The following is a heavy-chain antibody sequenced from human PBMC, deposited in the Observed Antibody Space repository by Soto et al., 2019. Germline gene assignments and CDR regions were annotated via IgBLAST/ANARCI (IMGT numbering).Heavy chain of an antibody. CDR2: INAVNGNR. CDR3: ARDFNWAPDY. V-gene: IGHV1-3*01. Sequence: AAVKVSCKACGYTFTSYAMHWVRQAPGQRLEWMGWINAVNGNRKYSQRFQGRVTIASDTSASTGYMELSSLRSEDTAVYYCARDFNWAPDYWGQGTLVTVSS. J-gene: IGHJ4*02. CDR1: GYTFTSYA. D-gene: IGHD1-1*01.